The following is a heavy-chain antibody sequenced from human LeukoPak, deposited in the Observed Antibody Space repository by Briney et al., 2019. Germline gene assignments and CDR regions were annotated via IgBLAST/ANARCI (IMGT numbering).Heavy chain of an antibody. J-gene: IGHJ6*02. Sequence: SETLSLTCTVSGGSISGLYWTWVWHTAGKGLEWLGRIHPSGITNYNPSLDSLVSLSVDTSKNQYALRLRSVTAADTAVYFCARGDAMDVCGQGTTVTVSS. CDR3: ARGDAMDV. CDR2: IHPSGIT. V-gene: IGHV4-4*07. CDR1: GGSISGLY.